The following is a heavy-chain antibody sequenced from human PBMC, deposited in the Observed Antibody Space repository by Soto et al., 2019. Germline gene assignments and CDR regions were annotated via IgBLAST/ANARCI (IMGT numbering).Heavy chain of an antibody. Sequence: GGSLRLSCAASGFTVSSNYMSWVRQAPGKGLEWVALIYSGGSTYYADSAKGRFTISRHNSKNTLYLQMNRMSDEDTVVYDCARGTWSGVSYSFDYWGQGTLVTVSS. CDR2: IYSGGST. V-gene: IGHV3-53*04. J-gene: IGHJ4*02. CDR3: ARGTWSGVSYSFDY. D-gene: IGHD2-15*01. CDR1: GFTVSSNY.